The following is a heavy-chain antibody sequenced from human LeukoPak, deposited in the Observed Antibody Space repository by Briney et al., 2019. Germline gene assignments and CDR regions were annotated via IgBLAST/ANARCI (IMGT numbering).Heavy chain of an antibody. D-gene: IGHD1-1*01. Sequence: GGSLRLSCAASGFTFSSYSMNWVRQAPGKGLEWVSSISSSSSYIYYADSVKGRFTISRDNAKNSLYLQVNSLRAEDTAVYYCARDHPLERFPDYWGQGTLVTVSS. V-gene: IGHV3-21*01. J-gene: IGHJ4*02. CDR3: ARDHPLERFPDY. CDR2: ISSSSSYI. CDR1: GFTFSSYS.